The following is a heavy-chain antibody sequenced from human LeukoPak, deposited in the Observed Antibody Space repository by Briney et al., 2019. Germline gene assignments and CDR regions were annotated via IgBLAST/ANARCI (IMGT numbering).Heavy chain of an antibody. CDR1: GGSVSDYY. Sequence: SETLSLTCTVSGGSVSDYYWSWIRQPAGKGLEWIGRIYTSGSTNYNPSLKSRVTMSVDTSKNQFSLKLSSVTAADTAVYYCARDGTGYYDSSGYYYYYYYMDVWGKGTTVTISS. CDR3: ARDGTGYYDSSGYYYYYYYMDV. J-gene: IGHJ6*03. CDR2: IYTSGST. V-gene: IGHV4-4*07. D-gene: IGHD3-22*01.